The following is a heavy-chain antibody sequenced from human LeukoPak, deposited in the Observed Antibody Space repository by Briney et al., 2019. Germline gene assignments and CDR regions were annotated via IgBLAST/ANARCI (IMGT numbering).Heavy chain of an antibody. CDR2: ICHSGST. Sequence: PSETLSFTCAVSGGSISSGGYSWSWIRQPPGKGLEWIGYICHSGSTYYNPSLKSRVTISVDRSKNQFSLKLSSVTAADTAVYYCARGPQTGYSSSWYLNWGQGTLVTVSS. D-gene: IGHD6-13*01. CDR3: ARGPQTGYSSSWYLN. CDR1: GGSISSGGYS. V-gene: IGHV4-30-2*01. J-gene: IGHJ4*02.